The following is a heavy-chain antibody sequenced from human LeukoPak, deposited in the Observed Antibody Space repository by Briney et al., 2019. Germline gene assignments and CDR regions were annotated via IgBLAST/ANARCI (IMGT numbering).Heavy chain of an antibody. Sequence: ASVKVSCKASGYTFTGYYMHWVRQAPGQGLEWMGWINPNSGGTNYAQKFQGRVTMTRDTSISTAYMELSRLRSDDTAVYYCARVPRAVAGPNYYYYMDVWGKGTTVTVSS. CDR2: INPNSGGT. CDR1: GYTFTGYY. J-gene: IGHJ6*03. V-gene: IGHV1-2*02. CDR3: ARVPRAVAGPNYYYYMDV. D-gene: IGHD6-19*01.